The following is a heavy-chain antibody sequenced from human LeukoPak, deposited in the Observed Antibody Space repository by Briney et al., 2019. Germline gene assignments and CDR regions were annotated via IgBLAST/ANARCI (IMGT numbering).Heavy chain of an antibody. CDR2: IYHSGST. Sequence: SETLSLTCAVSGGSISSGGYSWSWIRQPPGKGLEWIGYIYHSGSTYYNPSLKSRVTISVDRSKNQFSLKLSSVTAADTAVYYCARVPGYYGSGSYYFDYWGQGTLVTVSS. CDR1: GGSISSGGYS. CDR3: ARVPGYYGSGSYYFDY. V-gene: IGHV4-30-2*01. J-gene: IGHJ4*02. D-gene: IGHD3-10*01.